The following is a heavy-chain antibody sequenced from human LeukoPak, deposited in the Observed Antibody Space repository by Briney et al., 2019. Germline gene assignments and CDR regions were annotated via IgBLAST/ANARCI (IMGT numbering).Heavy chain of an antibody. CDR3: ARGPTRGYGDY. J-gene: IGHJ4*02. V-gene: IGHV3-53*01. D-gene: IGHD5-18*01. CDR1: GVIFSSNY. CDR2: IYSSSST. Sequence: PAGPLRLSCVASGVIFSSNYMSWVRQAPGKGLEWVSIIYSSSSTYYTDSVKGRFTISRDNSKNTVFLQMTSLRVEDTAVYYCARGPTRGYGDYWGQGTLVTVSS.